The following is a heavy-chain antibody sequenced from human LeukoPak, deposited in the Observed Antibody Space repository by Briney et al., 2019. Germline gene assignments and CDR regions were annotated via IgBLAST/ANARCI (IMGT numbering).Heavy chain of an antibody. CDR1: GYTFTSYD. D-gene: IGHD3-10*01. V-gene: IGHV1-8*01. J-gene: IGHJ6*02. Sequence: ASVKVSCKASGYTFTSYDINWVRQATGQGLEWMGWMNPNSGNTGYAQKFQGRVTMTRNTSISTAYMELSSLRSEDTAVYYCARDGSGSYSDLTYYYYGMDVWGQGTTVTVSS. CDR3: ARDGSGSYSDLTYYYYGMDV. CDR2: MNPNSGNT.